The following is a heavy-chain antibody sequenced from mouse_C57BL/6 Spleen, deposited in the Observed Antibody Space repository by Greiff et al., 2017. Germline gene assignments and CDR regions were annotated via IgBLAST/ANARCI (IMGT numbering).Heavy chain of an antibody. CDR3: AREGYDYHWYFDV. CDR1: GYTFTSYG. J-gene: IGHJ1*03. D-gene: IGHD2-4*01. Sequence: QVQLQQSGAELARPGASVKLSCKASGYTFTSYGISWVKQRTGQGLEWIGEIYPRSGNTYYNEKFKGKATLTADKSSSTAYMELRSLASEDSAVYFCAREGYDYHWYFDVWGTGTTVTVSS. CDR2: IYPRSGNT. V-gene: IGHV1-81*01.